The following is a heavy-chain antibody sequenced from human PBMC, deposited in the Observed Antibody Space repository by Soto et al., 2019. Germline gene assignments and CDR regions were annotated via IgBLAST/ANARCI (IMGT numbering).Heavy chain of an antibody. V-gene: IGHV1-18*01. Sequence: ASVKVSCKASGNLFNKYGCNWVRQTPGQGLEWVGWISANSGNTRYAQKIQGRATMTTDTSTSTIHMELRSLTSDDTAVYYCARGSPYCSSSNCYDGMDVWGQGTTVTASS. D-gene: IGHD2-2*01. CDR3: ARGSPYCSSSNCYDGMDV. CDR1: GNLFNKYG. CDR2: ISANSGNT. J-gene: IGHJ6*02.